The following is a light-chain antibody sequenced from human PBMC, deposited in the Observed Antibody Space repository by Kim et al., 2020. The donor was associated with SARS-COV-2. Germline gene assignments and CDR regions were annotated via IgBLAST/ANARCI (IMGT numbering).Light chain of an antibody. CDR2: SND. J-gene: IGLJ3*02. V-gene: IGLV1-44*01. CDR3: AAWDDSLKGSV. Sequence: GQRVTISCSESISNIGSNVVNWYQQLPGTAPKLLMYSNDYRPSGVPDRFSGSKSGTSATLAISGLQSEDEADYYCAAWDDSLKGSVFGGGTQLTVL. CDR1: ISNIGSNV.